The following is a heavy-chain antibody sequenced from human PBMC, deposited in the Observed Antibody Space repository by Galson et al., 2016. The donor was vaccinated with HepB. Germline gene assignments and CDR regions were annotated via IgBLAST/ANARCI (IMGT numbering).Heavy chain of an antibody. Sequence: SLRLSCAASGFTFSLHGMHWVRQAPGKGLEWMAVIWHDGSEQHYADSVKGRFTISRENSKNTVYLQINSLRAEDTAVYYCAREGPRGMTTGDYWGQGTLVIVSS. D-gene: IGHD4-11*01. CDR1: GFTFSLHG. V-gene: IGHV3-33*01. J-gene: IGHJ4*02. CDR3: AREGPRGMTTGDY. CDR2: IWHDGSEQ.